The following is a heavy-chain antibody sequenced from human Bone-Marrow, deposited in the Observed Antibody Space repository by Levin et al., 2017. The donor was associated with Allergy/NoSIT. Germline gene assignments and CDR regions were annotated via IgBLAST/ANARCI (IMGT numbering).Heavy chain of an antibody. V-gene: IGHV1-69*08. CDR3: AKEGVRGTVYYGMDV. CDR1: GGTFSSYT. CDR2: IIPVLGTT. D-gene: IGHD3-10*01. Sequence: SVKVSCMASGGTFSSYTLYWMRQAPGQGLEWMGRIIPVLGTTNYALNFQGRVTITADKSTSTAYMELSSLQSEDTAVYFCAKEGVRGTVYYGMDVWGQGTTVTVSS. J-gene: IGHJ6*02.